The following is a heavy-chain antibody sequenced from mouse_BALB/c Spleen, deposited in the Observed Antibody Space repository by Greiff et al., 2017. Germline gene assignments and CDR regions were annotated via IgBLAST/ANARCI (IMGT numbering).Heavy chain of an antibody. CDR1: GFTFSSFG. Sequence: EVKLMESGGGLVQPGGSRKLSCAASGFTFSSFGMHWVRQAPEKGLEWVAYISSGSSTIYYADTVKGRFTISRDNPKNTLFLQMTSLRSEDTAMYYCARNAYDVGYFDYWGQGTTLTVSS. D-gene: IGHD2-14*01. CDR2: ISSGSSTI. CDR3: ARNAYDVGYFDY. V-gene: IGHV5-17*02. J-gene: IGHJ2*01.